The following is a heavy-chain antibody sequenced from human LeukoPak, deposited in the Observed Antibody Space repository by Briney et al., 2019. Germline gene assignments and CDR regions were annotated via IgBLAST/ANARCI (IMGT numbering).Heavy chain of an antibody. Sequence: KPSETLSLTCTVSGGSISSSSYYWGWIRQPPGKGLEWIGSIYYSGSTYYNPSLKSRVTISVDTSKNQFSLKLSSVTAADTAVYYCARLIGSGWFDPWGQGTLVAVSS. D-gene: IGHD6-19*01. CDR3: ARLIGSGWFDP. V-gene: IGHV4-39*01. J-gene: IGHJ5*02. CDR1: GGSISSSSYY. CDR2: IYYSGST.